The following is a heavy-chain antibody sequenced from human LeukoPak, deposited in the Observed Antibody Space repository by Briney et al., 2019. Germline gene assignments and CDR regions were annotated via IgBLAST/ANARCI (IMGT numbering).Heavy chain of an antibody. J-gene: IGHJ4*02. CDR2: ISGSGGST. CDR1: GFTFSSYA. CDR3: AKGVGYSYGFDY. Sequence: GGSLRLSCAASGFTFSSYAMSWVRQAPGKGLEWVSAISGSGGSTYYADSVKGRFTISRDNSKNTLYLRMNSLRAEDTAVYYCAKGVGYSYGFDYWGQGTLVTVSS. D-gene: IGHD5-18*01. V-gene: IGHV3-23*01.